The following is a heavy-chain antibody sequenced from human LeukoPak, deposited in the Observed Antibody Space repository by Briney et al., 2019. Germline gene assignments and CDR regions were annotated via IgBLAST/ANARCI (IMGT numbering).Heavy chain of an antibody. CDR2: INPSGGST. CDR3: ARDYYRGITIFGSVDY. V-gene: IGHV1-46*01. D-gene: IGHD3-9*01. Sequence: ASVKVSCKASGYTFTSYYMHWVRQAPGQGLEWMGIINPSGGSTSYAQKFQGRVTTIRDTSTSTVYMELSSLRSEDTAVYYCARDYYRGITIFGSVDYWGQGTLVTVSS. CDR1: GYTFTSYY. J-gene: IGHJ4*02.